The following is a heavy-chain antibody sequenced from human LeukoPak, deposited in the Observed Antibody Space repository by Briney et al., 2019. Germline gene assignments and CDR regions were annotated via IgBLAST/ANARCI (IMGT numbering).Heavy chain of an antibody. Sequence: SETLSLTCTVSGGSISSYYWSWIRQPPGKGLEWIGFIYYSGSTNYNPSLKSRVTISVDTFKNQFSLKLSSVTAADTAVYYCARDLGYSYGYVYWGQGTLVTVSS. CDR3: ARDLGYSYGYVY. CDR2: IYYSGST. D-gene: IGHD5-18*01. V-gene: IGHV4-59*01. J-gene: IGHJ4*02. CDR1: GGSISSYY.